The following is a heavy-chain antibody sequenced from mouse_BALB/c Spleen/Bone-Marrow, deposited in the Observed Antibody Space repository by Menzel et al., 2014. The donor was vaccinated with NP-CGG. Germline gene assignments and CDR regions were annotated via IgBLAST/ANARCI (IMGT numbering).Heavy chain of an antibody. Sequence: QVQLQQPGSVLVRPGASVKLSCKASGYTFTNSWIHWAKQRPGHGPEWIGEIHPNSGNSNYNEIFKGKARLTVDSSSSTAYVDLSSLTSEDSAVYYCSRHHRFAYYVDYWGQGTSLTVSS. CDR1: GYTFTNSW. V-gene: IGHV1S130*01. D-gene: IGHD3-1*01. J-gene: IGHJ2*02. CDR2: IHPNSGNS. CDR3: SRHHRFAYYVDY.